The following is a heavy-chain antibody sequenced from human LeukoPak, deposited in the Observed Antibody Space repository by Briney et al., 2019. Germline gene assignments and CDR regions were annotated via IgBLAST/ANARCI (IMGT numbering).Heavy chain of an antibody. D-gene: IGHD1-1*01. CDR3: ARGGAVLGTKYNWFDP. CDR1: GGTFSSYA. CDR2: INPNSGGT. Sequence: ASVKVSCKASGGTFSSYAISWVRQAPGQGLEWMGRINPNSGGTNYAQKFQGRVTMTRDTSISTGYMELSRLRSDDTAVYYCARGGAVLGTKYNWFDPWGQGTLVTVSS. V-gene: IGHV1-2*06. J-gene: IGHJ5*02.